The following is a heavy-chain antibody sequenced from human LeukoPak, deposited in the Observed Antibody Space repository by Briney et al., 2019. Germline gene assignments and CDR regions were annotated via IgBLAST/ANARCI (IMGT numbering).Heavy chain of an antibody. D-gene: IGHD6-13*01. CDR3: ARVLGYSSSWYEYPTDAFDI. J-gene: IGHJ3*02. Sequence: GGSLRLSCAASGFTFSSYWVSWVRQAPGKGLEWVANIKRDGSEKYYVDSVKGRFTIPRDSAKNSLYLQMNSLRAEDTAVYYCARVLGYSSSWYEYPTDAFDIWGQGTMVTVSS. CDR1: GFTFSSYW. V-gene: IGHV3-7*01. CDR2: IKRDGSEK.